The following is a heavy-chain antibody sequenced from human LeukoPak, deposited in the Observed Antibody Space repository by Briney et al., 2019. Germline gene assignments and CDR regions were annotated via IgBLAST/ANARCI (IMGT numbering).Heavy chain of an antibody. CDR1: GHTFNGYY. Sequence: ASVTVSYKPSGHTFNGYYVYWVRQAPGQGLEWMGWMNPNDGGANFQQKFQGRVAVTSDPAISAAYMDLRRLRSDDTAVECWARGVFGESLESWGQGTLVTVSS. D-gene: IGHD3-10*02. J-gene: IGHJ4*02. CDR2: MNPNDGGA. CDR3: ARGVFGESLES. V-gene: IGHV1-2*02.